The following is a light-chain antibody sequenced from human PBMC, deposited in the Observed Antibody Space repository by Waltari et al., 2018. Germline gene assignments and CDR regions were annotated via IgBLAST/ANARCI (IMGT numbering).Light chain of an antibody. V-gene: IGLV2-23*02. J-gene: IGLJ3*02. Sequence: QSALTQPASVSGSPGQSITIPCSGTSSDVGASNLLSWYQQHPGKVPTLMIYEVNKRPSGVSNRFSGSKSDNTASLTISGLQAEDEADYYCCSYAGRSTLVFGGGTKLTVL. CDR1: SSDVGASNL. CDR2: EVN. CDR3: CSYAGRSTLV.